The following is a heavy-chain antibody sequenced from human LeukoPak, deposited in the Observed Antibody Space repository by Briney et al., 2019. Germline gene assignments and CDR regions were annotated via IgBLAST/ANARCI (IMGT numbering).Heavy chain of an antibody. CDR2: ISSSSSYI. CDR1: GFTLSSYS. V-gene: IGHV3-21*01. Sequence: GGSLRLSCAASGFTLSSYSMNWVRQAPGKGLEWVSSISSSSSYIYYADSVKGRFTISRDNAKNSLYLQMNSLRAEDTAVYYCARARLGIVVVAPFDPWGQGTLVTVSS. J-gene: IGHJ5*02. CDR3: ARARLGIVVVAPFDP. D-gene: IGHD2-15*01.